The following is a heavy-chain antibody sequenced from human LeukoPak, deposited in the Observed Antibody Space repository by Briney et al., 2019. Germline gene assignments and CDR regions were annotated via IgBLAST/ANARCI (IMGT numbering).Heavy chain of an antibody. CDR3: ERDTSRSGYSGYDYLGAYYDY. D-gene: IGHD5-12*01. CDR1: GYTFTSYG. CDR2: ISAYNGNT. V-gene: IGHV1-18*01. Sequence: ASVKVSCKASGYTFTSYGISWVRQAPGQGLEWMGWISAYNGNTNYAQKLQGRVTMTTDTSTSTAYMELRSLRSDDTAVYYCERDTSRSGYSGYDYLGAYYDYWGQGTLVTVSS. J-gene: IGHJ4*02.